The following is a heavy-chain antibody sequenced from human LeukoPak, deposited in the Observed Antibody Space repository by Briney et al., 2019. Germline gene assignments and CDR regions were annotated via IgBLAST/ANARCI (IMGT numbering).Heavy chain of an antibody. CDR2: VYYRGST. J-gene: IGHJ6*02. CDR1: GGSISSYF. CDR3: ARDMTRAVPIPGTYYYAYAMDV. Sequence: SETLSLTCTVSGGSISSYFWNWIRQSPGKGLEWVGYVYYRGSTNYNPSLKSRVTISVDTSKNQFSLELSSVTAADTAVYYCARDMTRAVPIPGTYYYAYAMDVWGQGTTVIVSS. D-gene: IGHD6-13*01. V-gene: IGHV4-59*01.